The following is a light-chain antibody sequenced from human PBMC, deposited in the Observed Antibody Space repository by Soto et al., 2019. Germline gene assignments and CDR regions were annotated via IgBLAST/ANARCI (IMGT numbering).Light chain of an antibody. V-gene: IGKV3-20*01. CDR2: GAS. CDR1: QSVSNNY. CDR3: QQYSTSPT. Sequence: EILLTQSPATLSLSPGERATLSCRASQSVSNNYLAWYQQKPGQAPRRLIYGASSTATGIPDRFSVGGSGTDFTLTIRRLEPEDFAVYYCQQYSTSPTFGEGTRLEIK. J-gene: IGKJ5*01.